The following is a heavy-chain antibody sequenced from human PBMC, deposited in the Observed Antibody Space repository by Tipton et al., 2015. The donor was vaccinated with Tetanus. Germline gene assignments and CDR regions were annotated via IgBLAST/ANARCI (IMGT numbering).Heavy chain of an antibody. V-gene: IGHV3-53*01. J-gene: IGHJ4*02. D-gene: IGHD6-19*01. CDR1: GFTFSSYW. CDR2: MYSGSDT. Sequence: SLRLSCAASGFTFSSYWMSWVRQAPGKGLEWVSVMYSGSDTYYVDSVKGRFSISRDNAKNTLYLQMNSLRVEDTAVYYCVRDGGSSGWLAYWGQGTLVTVSS. CDR3: VRDGGSSGWLAY.